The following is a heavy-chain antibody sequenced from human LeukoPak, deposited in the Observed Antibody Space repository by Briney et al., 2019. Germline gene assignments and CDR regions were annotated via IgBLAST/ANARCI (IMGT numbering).Heavy chain of an antibody. CDR1: GFTFITSW. J-gene: IGHJ6*04. D-gene: IGHD3-10*02. CDR2: IKPDGSEK. Sequence: GESLRLSCPASGFTFITSWMSWLHQAPGKGLEWVAHIKPDGSEKYYVDSVKGRFTISRDNAKNSLYLQMNTLRAEDTAVYYCAELGITMIGGVWGKGTTVTISS. V-gene: IGHV3-7*01. CDR3: AELGITMIGGV.